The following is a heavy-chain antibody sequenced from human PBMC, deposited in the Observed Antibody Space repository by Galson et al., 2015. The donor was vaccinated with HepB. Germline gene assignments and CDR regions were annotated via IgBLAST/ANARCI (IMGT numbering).Heavy chain of an antibody. Sequence: SLRLSCAASGFTFSSYWMSWVRQAPGKGLEWVANIKQDGSEKYYVDSVKGRFTISRDNAKNSLYLQMNSLRAEDTAVYYCAREEGVVVPAAKKSYGMDVWGQGTTVTVSS. CDR3: AREEGVVVPAAKKSYGMDV. CDR1: GFTFSSYW. D-gene: IGHD2-2*01. J-gene: IGHJ6*02. CDR2: IKQDGSEK. V-gene: IGHV3-7*03.